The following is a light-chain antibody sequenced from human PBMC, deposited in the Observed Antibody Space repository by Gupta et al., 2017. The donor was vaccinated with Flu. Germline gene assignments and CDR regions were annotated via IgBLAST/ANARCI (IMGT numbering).Light chain of an antibody. V-gene: IGLV1-44*01. CDR3: AAWDDSLTALSADGSLTGLWV. J-gene: IGLJ3*02. Sequence: WYQHLPGTAPRLLIYNDNQPPSGVPDRFSGSKSGTSASLAIGGLQSEDEADYYCAAWDDSLTALSADGSLTGLWVFGGGTKLSVL. CDR2: NDN.